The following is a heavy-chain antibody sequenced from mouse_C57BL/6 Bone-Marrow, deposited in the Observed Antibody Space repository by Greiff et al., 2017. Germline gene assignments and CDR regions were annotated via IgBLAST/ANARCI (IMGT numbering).Heavy chain of an antibody. CDR2: ISSGGSYT. CDR1: GFTFSSYT. CDR3: TRDYYGSSGPYYAMDY. Sequence: QVESGGGLVKPGGSLKLSCAASGFTFSSYTMSWVRQTPEKRLEWVATISSGGSYTYYPDSVKGRFTISRDNAKNTLYLQMSSLKSEDTAMYYCTRDYYGSSGPYYAMDYWGQGTSVTVSS. J-gene: IGHJ4*01. D-gene: IGHD1-1*01. V-gene: IGHV5-6-4*01.